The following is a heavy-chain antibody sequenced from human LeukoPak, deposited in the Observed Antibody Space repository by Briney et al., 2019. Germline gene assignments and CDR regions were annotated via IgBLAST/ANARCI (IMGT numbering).Heavy chain of an antibody. J-gene: IGHJ4*02. V-gene: IGHV1-46*01. CDR2: INPSGGST. CDR1: GYTFSNYG. CDR3: ASSISKSSSWFDY. D-gene: IGHD6-13*01. Sequence: ASVKVSCKASGYTFSNYGISWVRQAPGQGLEWMGIINPSGGSTSYAQKFQGRVTMTRDMSTSTVYMELSSLRSEDTAVYYCASSISKSSSWFDYWGQGTLVTVSS.